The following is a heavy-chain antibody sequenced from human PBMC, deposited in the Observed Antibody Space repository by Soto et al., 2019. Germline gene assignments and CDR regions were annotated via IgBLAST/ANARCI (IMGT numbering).Heavy chain of an antibody. CDR1: GGSISSSSYY. Sequence: SETLSLTCTVSGGSISSSSYYWGWTRQPPGKGLEWIGSIYYSGSTYYNPSLKSRVTISVDTSKNQFSLNLSSVTAADTAVYYCGIFFGSCWAYYFYYRMDVWRQGTTVTISS. D-gene: IGHD6-19*01. CDR2: IYYSGST. J-gene: IGHJ6*02. CDR3: GIFFGSCWAYYFYYRMDV. V-gene: IGHV4-39*01.